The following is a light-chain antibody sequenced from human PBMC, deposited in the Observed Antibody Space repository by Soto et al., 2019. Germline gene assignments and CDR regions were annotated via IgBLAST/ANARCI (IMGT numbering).Light chain of an antibody. CDR2: AAS. CDR3: LQDRT. Sequence: AIQITHATSSLAASVGDRVTITCRSSQGIRNDLGWYQQKPGKAPKLLIYAASSLQSGVPSRFSGSGSGTDFTLPISSLQPEDFATYYCLQDRTLGQGTKVGIK. V-gene: IGKV1-6*01. J-gene: IGKJ1*01. CDR1: QGIRND.